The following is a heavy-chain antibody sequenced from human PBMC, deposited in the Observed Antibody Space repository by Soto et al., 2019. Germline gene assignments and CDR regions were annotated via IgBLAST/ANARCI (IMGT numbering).Heavy chain of an antibody. CDR1: GGSFSGYY. J-gene: IGHJ6*03. V-gene: IGHV4-34*01. CDR2: INHSGST. D-gene: IGHD2-2*01. Sequence: SETLSLTCAVYGGSFSGYYWSWIRQPPGKGLEWIGEINHSGSTNYNPSLKSRVTISVDTSKNQFSLKLSSVTAADTAVYYCATLSSAPKNYYYYMDVWGKGTTVTVSS. CDR3: ATLSSAPKNYYYYMDV.